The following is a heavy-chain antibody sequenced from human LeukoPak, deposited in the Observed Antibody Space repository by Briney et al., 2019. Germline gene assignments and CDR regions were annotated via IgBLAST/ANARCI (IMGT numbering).Heavy chain of an antibody. Sequence: SETLSLTCTVSRGSISSYYWSWIRQPAGKGLEWIGRIYTSGSTNYNPSLKSRVTMSVDTSKNQFSLKLSSVTAADTAVYYCARDLGPVAALGDWFDPWGQGTLVTVSS. D-gene: IGHD6-19*01. V-gene: IGHV4-4*07. CDR1: RGSISSYY. CDR2: IYTSGST. CDR3: ARDLGPVAALGDWFDP. J-gene: IGHJ5*02.